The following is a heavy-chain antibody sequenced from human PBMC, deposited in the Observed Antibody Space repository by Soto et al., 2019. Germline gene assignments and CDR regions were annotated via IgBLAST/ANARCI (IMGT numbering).Heavy chain of an antibody. Sequence: SETLSLTCTVSGGSLSSGSFFWGWIRQPPGRGLEWIGHIYFTGTSSYSPSLKSRVTMFVDTSKNNFSLRLTSVTAADTAVYYCVRREAVAGSQFDFWGQGTLVTVSS. CDR1: GGSLSSGSFF. J-gene: IGHJ4*02. CDR2: IYFTGTS. V-gene: IGHV4-39*02. D-gene: IGHD6-19*01. CDR3: VRREAVAGSQFDF.